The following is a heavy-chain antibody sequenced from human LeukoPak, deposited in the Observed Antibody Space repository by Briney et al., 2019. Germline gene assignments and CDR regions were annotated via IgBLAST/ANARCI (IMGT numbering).Heavy chain of an antibody. CDR3: ARVEYCTKGVCINFDL. CDR1: GYTFTGPY. Sequence: ASVKVSCKASGYTFTGPYIHWMRQAPGQGLEWVGGINPNSGGTKYAQKFQGRVTVTRDTSTSTAYMELSGLRADDTAAYYCARVEYCTKGVCINFDLWGQGTLVTLSS. J-gene: IGHJ4*02. V-gene: IGHV1-2*02. D-gene: IGHD2-8*01. CDR2: INPNSGGT.